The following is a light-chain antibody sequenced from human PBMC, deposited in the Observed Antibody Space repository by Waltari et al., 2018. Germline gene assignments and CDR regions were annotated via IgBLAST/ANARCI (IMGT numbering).Light chain of an antibody. CDR2: SAS. CDR3: LQHIGPWT. J-gene: IGKJ1*01. V-gene: IGKV1-17*01. Sequence: DIQMTQSPSSLSASVGDRVTITCRASQGIGNNLAWYQQKPGKAPKRLIYSASSLENGVPSRFSGSGSGTDFTLTISSLQPEDFATYFCLQHIGPWTFGQGTKVEIK. CDR1: QGIGNN.